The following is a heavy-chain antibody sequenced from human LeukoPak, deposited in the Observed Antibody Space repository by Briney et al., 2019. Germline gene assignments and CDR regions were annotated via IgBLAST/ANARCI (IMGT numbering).Heavy chain of an antibody. D-gene: IGHD1-7*01. Sequence: GGSLRLSCAASGFSFSNYGMNWVRQAPGKGLEWVSGITGNGATTYYADSVKGRFTISRDNSKNTLYLQMNSLRADDTAVYYCAKRRGLELTYYYHMDVWGKGTTVTVSS. CDR3: AKRRGLELTYYYHMDV. J-gene: IGHJ6*03. CDR1: GFSFSNYG. CDR2: ITGNGATT. V-gene: IGHV3-23*01.